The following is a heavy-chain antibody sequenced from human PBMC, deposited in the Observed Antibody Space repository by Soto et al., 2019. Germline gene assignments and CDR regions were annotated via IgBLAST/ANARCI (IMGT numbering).Heavy chain of an antibody. J-gene: IGHJ4*02. V-gene: IGHV4-4*02. CDR3: ARMVGATLVDF. CDR2: IYHIGST. CDR1: GASISSTSSGNW. Sequence: QVQLQESGPGLVRPSGTLSLTCAVSGASISSTSSGNWWSWVRQPPGKGLEWIGEIYHIGSTNYNTSLKSPVTMSVDKSKNQFSLKLSSVTAADTAVYYCARMVGATLVDFWGQGTLVTVSS. D-gene: IGHD1-26*01.